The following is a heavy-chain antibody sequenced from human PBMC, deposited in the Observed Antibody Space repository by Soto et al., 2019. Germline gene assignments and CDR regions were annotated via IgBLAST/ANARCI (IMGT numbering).Heavy chain of an antibody. J-gene: IGHJ4*02. CDR1: GLTFGSYA. CDR3: AKDAYYDNLTGYYTFDY. D-gene: IGHD3-9*01. Sequence: GGSLRLSCAVSGLTFGSYAMTWVRQAPGKGLEWVSGISGSGGSTYYADSVKGRFTISRDNSRNTLYLQMNSLRAEDTAVYYCAKDAYYDNLTGYYTFDYWGQGTLVTVSS. CDR2: ISGSGGST. V-gene: IGHV3-23*01.